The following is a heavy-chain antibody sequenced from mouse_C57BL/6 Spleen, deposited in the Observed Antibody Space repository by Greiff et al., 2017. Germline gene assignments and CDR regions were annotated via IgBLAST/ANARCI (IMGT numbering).Heavy chain of an antibody. Sequence: VHLVESGAELVRPGTSVKVSCKASGYAFTNYLIEWVKQRPGQGLEWIGVINPGSGGTNYNEKFKGKATLTADKSSSTAYMQLSSLTSEDSAVYFCARFYGSSYEGFDYWGQGTTLTVSS. V-gene: IGHV1-54*01. CDR1: GYAFTNYL. CDR3: ARFYGSSYEGFDY. J-gene: IGHJ2*01. D-gene: IGHD1-1*01. CDR2: INPGSGGT.